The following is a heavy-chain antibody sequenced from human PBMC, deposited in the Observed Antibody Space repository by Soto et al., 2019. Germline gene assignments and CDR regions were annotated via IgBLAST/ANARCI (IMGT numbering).Heavy chain of an antibody. CDR3: ARGTVDTYFDY. CDR2: IYSGGST. D-gene: IGHD5-18*01. J-gene: IGHJ4*01. V-gene: IGHV3-66*01. Sequence: GGSLRLSCAASGFTVSSNYMSWVRQAPGKGLEWVSVIYSGGSTYYADSVKGRFTISTDNSKNTLYLQMNSLRAEDTAVYYCARGTVDTYFDYWGLGTLVTVSS. CDR1: GFTVSSNY.